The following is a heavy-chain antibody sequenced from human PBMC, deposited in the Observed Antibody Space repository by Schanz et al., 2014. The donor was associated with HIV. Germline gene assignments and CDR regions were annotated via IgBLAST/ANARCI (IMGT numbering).Heavy chain of an antibody. CDR3: ARGSWYSGGWYDDYNY. D-gene: IGHD6-19*01. J-gene: IGHJ4*01. Sequence: QVHLVESGGGVVQPGKSLRLSCAASGFTFRNYGIHWVRQAPGKGLSWVAVIWFDGTQKIYADSVKGRFTISRDDSANTVHLQMSSVRAEDTAVYFCARGSWYSGGWYDDYNYWGQGTLVTVSS. V-gene: IGHV3-33*01. CDR2: IWFDGTQK. CDR1: GFTFRNYG.